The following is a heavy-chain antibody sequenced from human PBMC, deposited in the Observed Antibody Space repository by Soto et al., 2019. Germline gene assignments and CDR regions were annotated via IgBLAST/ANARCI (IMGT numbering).Heavy chain of an antibody. J-gene: IGHJ3*02. D-gene: IGHD2-2*01. V-gene: IGHV5-51*01. CDR1: GYSFTSYW. CDR3: ARHHCSSTSCFYDAFDI. Sequence: LKISCKGSGYSFTSYWIGWVRQMPGKGLEWMGVIYAGDSDSRYSPSFQGQVTISADKSISTAYLQWSSLKASDTAMYYCARHHCSSTSCFYDAFDIWGQGTMVTVSS. CDR2: IYAGDSDS.